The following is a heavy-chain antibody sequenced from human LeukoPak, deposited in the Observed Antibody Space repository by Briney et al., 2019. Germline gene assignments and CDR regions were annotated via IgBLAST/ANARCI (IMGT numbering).Heavy chain of an antibody. CDR2: IKEDGSET. CDR3: ARGHYGASA. V-gene: IGHV3-7*01. CDR1: GFAFSSYS. Sequence: PGGSLRLSCAASGFAFSSYSMSWVRQAPGKGLEWVANIKEDGSETYYVDSVKGRFTISRDNAKNSLYLEMNSLRAEDTAVYYCARGHYGASAWGREPRSPSP. J-gene: IGHJ5*02. D-gene: IGHD4-17*01.